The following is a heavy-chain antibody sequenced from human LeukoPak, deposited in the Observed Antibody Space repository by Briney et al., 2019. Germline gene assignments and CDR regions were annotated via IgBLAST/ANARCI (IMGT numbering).Heavy chain of an antibody. CDR2: INSDGGST. CDR1: GFTFSSYW. V-gene: IGHV3-74*01. J-gene: IGHJ4*02. D-gene: IGHD3-3*01. CDR3: ARASEHYDFWSGLYFDY. Sequence: GGSLRLSCAASGFTFSSYWMHWVRQAPGKGLVWVSRINSDGGSTSYAGSVKGRFTISRDNSKNTLYLQMNSLRAEDTAVYYCARASEHYDFWSGLYFDYWGQGTLVTVSS.